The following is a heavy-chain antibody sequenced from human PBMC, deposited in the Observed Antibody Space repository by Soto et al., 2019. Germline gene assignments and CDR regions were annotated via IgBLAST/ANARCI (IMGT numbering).Heavy chain of an antibody. CDR2: ISGSGGST. CDR3: ANDDFWSGLHTPHAFDI. D-gene: IGHD3-3*01. Sequence: GGSLRLSCAASGFTFSSYAMSWVRQAPGKGLEWVSAISGSGGSTYYADSVKGRFTISRDNSKNTLYLQMNSLRAEDTAVYYCANDDFWSGLHTPHAFDIWGQGTMVTVSS. V-gene: IGHV3-23*01. CDR1: GFTFSSYA. J-gene: IGHJ3*02.